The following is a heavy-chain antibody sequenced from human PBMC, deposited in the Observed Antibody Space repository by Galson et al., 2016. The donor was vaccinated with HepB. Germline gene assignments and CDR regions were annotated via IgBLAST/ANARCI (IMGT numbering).Heavy chain of an antibody. J-gene: IGHJ4*02. Sequence: SVIYSGGYTYYADSVKGRFTISRDESKNTVYLQMNSLRAEDTALYYCARSYYDFWSGLGYWGQGTLVTVSS. CDR3: ARSYYDFWSGLGY. CDR2: IYSGGYT. V-gene: IGHV3-53*01. D-gene: IGHD3-3*01.